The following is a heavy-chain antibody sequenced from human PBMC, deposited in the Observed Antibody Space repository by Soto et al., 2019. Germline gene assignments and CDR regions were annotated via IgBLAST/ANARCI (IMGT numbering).Heavy chain of an antibody. D-gene: IGHD2-15*01. CDR2: ISSDGSKT. Sequence: QVQLVESGGGVVQPGRSLRLSCVASGFTFSNNGIHWVRQAPGKGLGWVAVISSDGSKTYYADSVKGRFTISSDNSKKTLYLQMNSLRAADKAVYYCAMDLYGGSTRFDYWGQGTLVTVSS. V-gene: IGHV3-30*03. CDR1: GFTFSNNG. J-gene: IGHJ4*02. CDR3: AMDLYGGSTRFDY.